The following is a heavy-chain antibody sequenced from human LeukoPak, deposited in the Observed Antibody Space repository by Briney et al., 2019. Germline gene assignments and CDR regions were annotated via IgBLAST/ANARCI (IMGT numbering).Heavy chain of an antibody. CDR2: IYSGGST. CDR3: AKDSPVTDIFDY. D-gene: IGHD4-17*01. CDR1: GFTVSSNY. J-gene: IGHJ4*02. Sequence: GGSLRLSCAASGFTVSSNYMSWVRQAPGKGLEWVSVIYSGGSTYYADSVKGRFTISRDNSKNTLYLQMNSLRAEDTAVYYCAKDSPVTDIFDYWGQGTLVTVSS. V-gene: IGHV3-53*01.